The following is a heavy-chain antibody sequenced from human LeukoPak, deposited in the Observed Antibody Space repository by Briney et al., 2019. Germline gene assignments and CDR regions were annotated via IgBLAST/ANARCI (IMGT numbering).Heavy chain of an antibody. Sequence: RASVKVSCKASGYTFTSYYMHWVRQAPGQGLEWMGIINPSGGSTSYAQKFQGRVTMTRDTSTSTVYMELSSLRSEDTAVYYCAAGTINSSGWFRFSFDYWGQGTLVTVS. V-gene: IGHV1-46*01. CDR2: INPSGGST. CDR1: GYTFTSYY. D-gene: IGHD6-19*01. J-gene: IGHJ4*02. CDR3: AAGTINSSGWFRFSFDY.